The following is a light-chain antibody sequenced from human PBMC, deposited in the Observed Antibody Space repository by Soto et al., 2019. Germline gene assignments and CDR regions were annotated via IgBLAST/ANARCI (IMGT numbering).Light chain of an antibody. Sequence: SYDLTQPPSVSVAPGQTARITCGGNNIGSKSVHWYQQKPGQAPVLVVYGDSDRPSGIPERFSGSNSGNTATLTISRVEAGDEADYYCQVWDSSSDRLYVFGTGTKVTVL. CDR2: GDS. J-gene: IGLJ1*01. V-gene: IGLV3-21*02. CDR1: NIGSKS. CDR3: QVWDSSSDRLYV.